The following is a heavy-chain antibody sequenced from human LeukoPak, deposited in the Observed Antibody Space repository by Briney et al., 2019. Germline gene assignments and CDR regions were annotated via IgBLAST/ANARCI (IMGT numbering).Heavy chain of an antibody. Sequence: PGGSLRLSCAASGFTFSSYSMNWVRQAPGKGLEWVSSISSSSSYIYYADSVKGRFTISRDNAKNSLYLQMNSLRAEDTAVYYCAREAISEYDSSGYPNDYWGQGTLVTVSS. J-gene: IGHJ4*02. CDR1: GFTFSSYS. CDR2: ISSSSSYI. CDR3: AREAISEYDSSGYPNDY. D-gene: IGHD3-22*01. V-gene: IGHV3-21*01.